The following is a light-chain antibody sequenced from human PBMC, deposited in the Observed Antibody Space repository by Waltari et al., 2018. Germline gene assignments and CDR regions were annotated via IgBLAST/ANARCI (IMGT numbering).Light chain of an antibody. CDR3: QVWDFTSDHVV. Sequence: SYVLTQPPSVSVAPGQTARLSCGGNNIGTKSVHWYQQKPGQAPVFVIYYDRDRASGIPERFSGSNSGNTATLTISRVEAGDEADYFCQVWDFTSDHVVFGGGTKLTVL. CDR2: YDR. J-gene: IGLJ2*01. V-gene: IGLV3-21*04. CDR1: NIGTKS.